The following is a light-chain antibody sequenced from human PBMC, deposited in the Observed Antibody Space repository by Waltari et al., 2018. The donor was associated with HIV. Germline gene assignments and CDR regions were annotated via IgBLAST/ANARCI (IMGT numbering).Light chain of an antibody. CDR2: NTT. CDR1: SGSVSTTYY. CDR3: VLYMGSGISV. Sequence: TVVTQEPSFSVSPGGTVTLTCGLSSGSVSTTYYPSWYQHTPGQAPRTLISNTTTRSSGVPDRFSGSILGNKAALNITGAQADDECDYYCVLYMGSGISVFGGGTKLTVL. V-gene: IGLV8-61*01. J-gene: IGLJ2*01.